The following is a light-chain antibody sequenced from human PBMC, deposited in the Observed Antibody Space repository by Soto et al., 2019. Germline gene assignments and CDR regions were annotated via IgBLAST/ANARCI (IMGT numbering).Light chain of an antibody. CDR1: QSISNN. J-gene: IGKJ5*01. CDR2: AAS. V-gene: IGKV1-39*01. Sequence: DIQMTQSPSSLSASIGDRVTITCRASQSISNNLNWYQQKPGKAPKLLIYAASSLQSGVPSRFSGSGSGTDFTLTISTLQSEDFATYYCQQSYSTPPVTFGQGSRLDVK. CDR3: QQSYSTPPVT.